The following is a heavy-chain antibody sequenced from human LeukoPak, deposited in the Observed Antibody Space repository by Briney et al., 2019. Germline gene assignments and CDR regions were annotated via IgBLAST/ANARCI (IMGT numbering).Heavy chain of an antibody. CDR3: ARTLVGIATFDAFDI. CDR2: IYAGGDR. D-gene: IGHD2/OR15-2a*01. V-gene: IGHV3-53*01. Sequence: PGGSLRLSCAASGLTISTNYMSWVRQAPGKGVAWLSVIYAGGDRYYADSVEGRFTISRDTSKNTLYLQLNSLRAEDTAVYYCARTLVGIATFDAFDIWAKGQWSPSLQ. CDR1: GLTISTNY. J-gene: IGHJ3*02.